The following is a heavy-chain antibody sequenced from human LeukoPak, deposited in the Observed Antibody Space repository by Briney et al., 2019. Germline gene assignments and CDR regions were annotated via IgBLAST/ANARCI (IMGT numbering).Heavy chain of an antibody. J-gene: IGHJ5*02. CDR1: GGTFSSYA. CDR3: ARDKGSRYYDSSGYEGLDP. Sequence: ASVKVSCKASGGTFSSYAISWVRQAPGQGLEWMGWINPNSGGTNYAQKFQGRVTMTRDTSISTAYMELSRLRSDDTAVYYCARDKGSRYYDSSGYEGLDPWGQGTLVTVSS. V-gene: IGHV1-2*02. D-gene: IGHD3-22*01. CDR2: INPNSGGT.